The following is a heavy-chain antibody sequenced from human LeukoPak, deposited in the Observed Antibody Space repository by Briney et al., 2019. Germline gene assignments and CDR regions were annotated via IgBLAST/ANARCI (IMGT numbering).Heavy chain of an antibody. D-gene: IGHD3-10*01. Sequence: QPGESLRLSCAASGFTFSTYAMSWVRQAPGKGLEWVSGISGSGDSTYYADSVKGRFSISRDNSKNTLYLHMNSVRADDTAVYYCAKDAGDYYGSVTHFDYWGQGTLVTVSS. CDR1: GFTFSTYA. V-gene: IGHV3-23*01. J-gene: IGHJ4*02. CDR3: AKDAGDYYGSVTHFDY. CDR2: ISGSGDST.